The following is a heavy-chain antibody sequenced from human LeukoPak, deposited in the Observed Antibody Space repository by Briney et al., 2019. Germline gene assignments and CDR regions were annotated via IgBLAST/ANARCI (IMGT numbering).Heavy chain of an antibody. V-gene: IGHV3-30*02. D-gene: IGHD4-17*01. CDR3: AKDRGFDRRGHYPNYFEY. CDR1: GFTFTSYG. J-gene: IGHJ4*02. CDR2: IRYDGSHK. Sequence: AGSLRLSCAASGFTFTSYGMHWVRQAPGKGLEWVAFIRYDGSHKYYADSVKGRFTISRDISKNTLYLEMNSLRVEDTAVYYCAKDRGFDRRGHYPNYFEYWGQGTLVTVSS.